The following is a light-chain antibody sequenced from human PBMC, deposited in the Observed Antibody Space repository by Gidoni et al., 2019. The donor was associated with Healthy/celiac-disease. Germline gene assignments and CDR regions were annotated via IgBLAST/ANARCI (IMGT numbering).Light chain of an antibody. V-gene: IGLV7-46*01. CDR3: LLSYSGAGV. J-gene: IGLJ1*01. Sequence: QAVVTPDPSLTVSPGGTVTLTCGSSTGAATSGHYPYWSQQKPGQAPRTLIYDTSNKHSWPPARFAGALRGGKAALTLAGAQPEDEADYYCLLSYSGAGVFGTGTKVTVL. CDR2: DTS. CDR1: TGAATSGHY.